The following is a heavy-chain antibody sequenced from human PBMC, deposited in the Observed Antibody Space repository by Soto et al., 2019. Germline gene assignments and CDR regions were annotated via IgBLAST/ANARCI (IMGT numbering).Heavy chain of an antibody. V-gene: IGHV3-30*18. D-gene: IGHD6-19*01. CDR3: AKQGDYSSGWSNNVDY. CDR1: GSSFTNYG. CDR2: ISYDESNK. Sequence: QMQLVESVGGVVQPGRSLRLSCAASGSSFTNYGMYSIRQARGKGLAWVAVISYDESNKYYADSVKGRFTISRDNSKNTLYLQINSLRPEDTAVYYCAKQGDYSSGWSNNVDYWGQGTLVTVSS. J-gene: IGHJ4*02.